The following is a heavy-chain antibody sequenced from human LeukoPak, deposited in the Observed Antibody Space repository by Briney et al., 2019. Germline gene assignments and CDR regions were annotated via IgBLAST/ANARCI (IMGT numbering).Heavy chain of an antibody. CDR2: MNPNSGNT. J-gene: IGHJ6*02. D-gene: IGHD3-3*01. Sequence: GASVKVSCKASGYTFTSYDINWVRQATGQGLEWMGWMNPNSGNTGYAQKFQGRVTMTRNTSISTAYMELSSLRSGDTAVYYCARAPYYDFWSGYYGMDVWGQGTTVTVSS. V-gene: IGHV1-8*01. CDR1: GYTFTSYD. CDR3: ARAPYYDFWSGYYGMDV.